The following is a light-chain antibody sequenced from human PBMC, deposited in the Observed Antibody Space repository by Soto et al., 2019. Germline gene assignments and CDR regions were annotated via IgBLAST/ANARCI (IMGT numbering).Light chain of an antibody. J-gene: IGKJ3*01. CDR1: QGISSY. CDR2: AAS. Sequence: AIRMTQSPSSFSASTGDRVTITCRASQGISSYLAWYQQKPGKAPKLLIYAASTLQSGVPSRFSGSGSGTDFTLTISCLQSEDFATYYCQQYYSYPRRFTFGPGTKVDIK. V-gene: IGKV1-8*01. CDR3: QQYYSYPRRFT.